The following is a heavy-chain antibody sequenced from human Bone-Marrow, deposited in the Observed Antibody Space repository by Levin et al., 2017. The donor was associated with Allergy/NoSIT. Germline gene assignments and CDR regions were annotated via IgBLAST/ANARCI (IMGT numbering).Heavy chain of an antibody. J-gene: IGHJ6*03. D-gene: IGHD2-15*01. CDR2: IYYSGST. CDR1: GGSISSYY. V-gene: IGHV4-59*01. Sequence: PGGSLRLSCTVSGGSISSYYWSWIRQPPGKGLEWIGYIYYSGSTNYNPSLKSRVTISVDTSKNQFSLKLSSVTAADTAVYYCAREFHRDGAGYCSGGSCYSDYYYDYMDVWGKGTTVTVSS. CDR3: AREFHRDGAGYCSGGSCYSDYYYDYMDV.